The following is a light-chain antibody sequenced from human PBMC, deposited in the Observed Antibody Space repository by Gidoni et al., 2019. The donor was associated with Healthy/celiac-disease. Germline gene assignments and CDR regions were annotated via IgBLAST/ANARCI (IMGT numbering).Light chain of an antibody. CDR3: MQALQSPIT. V-gene: IGKV2-28*01. J-gene: IGKJ5*01. CDR1: QSLLHSNGYNY. Sequence: DIVMTQSPLSLPVTPGEPASISCRSSQSLLHSNGYNYLDWYLQKPGPSPQLLLHMGSNRASGVPDRFSGSGSGTDFTLKISRVEAEDVGVYYCMQALQSPITFGQGTRLEIK. CDR2: MGS.